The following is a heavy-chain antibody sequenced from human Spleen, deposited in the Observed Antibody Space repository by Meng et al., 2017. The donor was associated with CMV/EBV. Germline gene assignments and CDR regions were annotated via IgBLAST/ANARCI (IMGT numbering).Heavy chain of an antibody. Sequence: GESLKISCAASGFTFSSYEMNWVRQAPGKGLEWVSRINSDGSSTSYADSVKGRFTISRDNAKNTLYLQMNSLRADDTAVYYCARPSLVWYYYGMDVWGQGTTVTVSS. CDR2: INSDGSST. V-gene: IGHV3-74*01. J-gene: IGHJ6*02. CDR3: ARPSLVWYYYGMDV. D-gene: IGHD2-21*01. CDR1: GFTFSSYE.